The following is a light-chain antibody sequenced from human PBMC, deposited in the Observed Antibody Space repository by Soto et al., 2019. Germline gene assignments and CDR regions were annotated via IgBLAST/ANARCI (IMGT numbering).Light chain of an antibody. CDR2: GNS. V-gene: IGLV1-40*01. J-gene: IGLJ2*01. CDR1: SSNIGAGYD. Sequence: QSALTQPPSVSGAPGQRVTISCTGSSSNIGAGYDVHWYQQRPGTAPKLLIYGNSNRPSGVPDRFSGSKSGTSASLAITGLQAEDEADYYCQSYDSSLSGVVFGGGTKLTVL. CDR3: QSYDSSLSGVV.